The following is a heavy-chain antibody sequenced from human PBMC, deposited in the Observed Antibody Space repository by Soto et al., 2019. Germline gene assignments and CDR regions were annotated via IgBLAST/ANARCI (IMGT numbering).Heavy chain of an antibody. CDR3: ARGTSPTAAGEHIDY. V-gene: IGHV1-2*04. CDR2: INPNSGGT. D-gene: IGHD6-13*01. CDR1: GYTFTSYG. Sequence: ASVKVSCKASGYTFTSYGISWVRQAPGQGLEWMGWINPNSGGTNYAQKFQGWVTMTRDTSISTAYMELSRLRSDDTAVYYCARGTSPTAAGEHIDYWGQGTLVTVSS. J-gene: IGHJ4*02.